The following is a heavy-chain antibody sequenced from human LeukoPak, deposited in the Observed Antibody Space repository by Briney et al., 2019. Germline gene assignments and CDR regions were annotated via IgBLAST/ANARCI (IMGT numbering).Heavy chain of an antibody. CDR3: AASPYYYDSSGVFDY. CDR1: GGSISSYY. Sequence: SETLSLTCTVSGGSISSYYWSWIRQPPGKGLEWIGYISYSGSTNCNPSLNSRVTISVDTSKNQFSLKLNSVTAADTAVYYCAASPYYYDSSGVFDYWGQGTLVTVSS. CDR2: ISYSGST. D-gene: IGHD3-22*01. V-gene: IGHV4-59*08. J-gene: IGHJ4*02.